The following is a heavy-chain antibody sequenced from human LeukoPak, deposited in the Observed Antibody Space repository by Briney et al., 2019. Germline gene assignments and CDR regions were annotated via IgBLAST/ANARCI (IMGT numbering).Heavy chain of an antibody. CDR3: ARDSVALHIVVVTAILSY. Sequence: GGSLRLSCAASGFTFSSYAMHWVRQAPGKGLEWVAVISYDGSNKYYADSVKGRFTISRDNSKNTLYLQMNSLRAEDTAVYYCARDSVALHIVVVTAILSYWGQGTLVTGSS. D-gene: IGHD2-21*02. CDR1: GFTFSSYA. J-gene: IGHJ4*02. V-gene: IGHV3-30*04. CDR2: ISYDGSNK.